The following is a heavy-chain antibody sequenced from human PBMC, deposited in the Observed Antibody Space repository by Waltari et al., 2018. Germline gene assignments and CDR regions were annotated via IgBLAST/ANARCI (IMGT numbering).Heavy chain of an antibody. Sequence: QVQLVQSGAEVKKPGASVKVSYKASGYTFTGYYMHWVRQAPGQGLEWLGWINPNSGGTNYAQKVQGRVTMTRDTSISTAYMELSRLRSDDTAVYYCARVGYCSGGSCYSLNYWGQGTLVTVSS. CDR2: INPNSGGT. V-gene: IGHV1-2*02. CDR1: GYTFTGYY. CDR3: ARVGYCSGGSCYSLNY. J-gene: IGHJ4*02. D-gene: IGHD2-15*01.